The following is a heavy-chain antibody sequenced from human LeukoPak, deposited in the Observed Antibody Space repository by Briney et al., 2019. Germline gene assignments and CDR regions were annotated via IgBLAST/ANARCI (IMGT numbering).Heavy chain of an antibody. V-gene: IGHV4-34*01. CDR2: INNRGST. CDR3: ARGPMGAMVTDY. D-gene: IGHD5-18*01. J-gene: IGHJ4*02. CDR1: GGSFSGYY. Sequence: SETLSLTCAVPGGSFSGYYWSWIRQPPGKGLEWIGEINNRGSTNYNPSLKSRVTISVDTSKNQFSLKLSYVTAADTAVYYCARGPMGAMVTDYWGQGTLVTVSS.